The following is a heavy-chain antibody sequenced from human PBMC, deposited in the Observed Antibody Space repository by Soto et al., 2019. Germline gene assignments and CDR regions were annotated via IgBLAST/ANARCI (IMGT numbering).Heavy chain of an antibody. CDR1: GGSINYSY. J-gene: IGHJ6*02. Sequence: SETLSLTCTVSGGSINYSYWTWIRQPPGKGLDWIGCIYYSGNTNYNPSLKSRVTISVNTSKNQFSLRLTSVTAADTAVYYCARAAVTHERYHYGMDVWGQGTTVTVSS. D-gene: IGHD4-17*01. CDR3: ARAAVTHERYHYGMDV. CDR2: IYYSGNT. V-gene: IGHV4-59*01.